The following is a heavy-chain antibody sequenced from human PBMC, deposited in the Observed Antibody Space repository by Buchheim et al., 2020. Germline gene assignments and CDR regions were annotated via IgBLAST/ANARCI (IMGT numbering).Heavy chain of an antibody. V-gene: IGHV4-39*01. CDR1: GCSISSCSHY. J-gene: IGHJ4*02. Sequence: QLQLQESGPGLVKPSETLSLTCTVSGCSISSCSHYWGRIRQPPGKGLEWIGSIYYSGRTYSNPSLKSLVTISVDTSTTHSSLNLRSVTAADAAVYYCARHGGSYLHYFDYWGQG. CDR3: ARHGGSYLHYFDY. D-gene: IGHD1-26*01. CDR2: IYYSGRT.